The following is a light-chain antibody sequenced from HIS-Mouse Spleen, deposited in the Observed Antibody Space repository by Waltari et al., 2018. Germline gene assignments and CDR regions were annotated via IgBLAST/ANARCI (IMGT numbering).Light chain of an antibody. CDR3: AAWDDSLSGVV. V-gene: IGLV1-47*01. CDR2: RNN. CDR1: SSNIGSNY. J-gene: IGLJ2*01. Sequence: QSVLTQPPSASGTPGQRVTISCSGSSSNIGSNYVYWYQQLPGTAPTLLIYRNNQRPSGVPDRVSGSKSGTSASLAISGLRSEDEADYYCAAWDDSLSGVVFGGGTKLTVL.